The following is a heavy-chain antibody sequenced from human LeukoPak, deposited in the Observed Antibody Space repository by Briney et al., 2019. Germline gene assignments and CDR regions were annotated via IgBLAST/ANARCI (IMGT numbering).Heavy chain of an antibody. CDR1: GYTFTGYY. V-gene: IGHV1-2*02. Sequence: ASVKVSCKASGYTFTGYYMHWVRQAPGQGLEWMGWINPNSGGTNYAQKFQGRVTMTRDTSISTAYMELSRLRSDDTAVYYCARVTVPAAIHWSDPSGPGSLVTVSS. CDR3: ARVTVPAAIHWSDP. CDR2: INPNSGGT. J-gene: IGHJ5*02. D-gene: IGHD2-2*02.